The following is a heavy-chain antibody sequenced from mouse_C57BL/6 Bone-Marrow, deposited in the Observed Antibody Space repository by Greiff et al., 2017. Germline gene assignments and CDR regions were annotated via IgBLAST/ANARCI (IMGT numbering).Heavy chain of an antibody. CDR2: IYNGNGYP. Sequence: VQLQQSGAELVRPGSSVKMSCTTSGYTFTSYGINWVKQRPGPGLAWIGAIYNGNGYPAYNYKFTGKATLTSATSSSTAYMQLSSLTSEDSAIYFCARLRRGCYAMDDWGQGTSVTVSS. V-gene: IGHV1-58*01. CDR1: GYTFTSYG. J-gene: IGHJ4*01. D-gene: IGHD2-12*01. CDR3: ARLRRGCYAMDD.